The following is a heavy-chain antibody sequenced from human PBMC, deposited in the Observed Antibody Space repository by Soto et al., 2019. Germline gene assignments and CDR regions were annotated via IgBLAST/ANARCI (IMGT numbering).Heavy chain of an antibody. CDR2: IIPILGTA. CDR3: GSVWGSYRYLADYYYGMDV. Sequence: SVKVSCKASGGTFSSYAISWVRQAPGQGLEWMGGIIPILGTANYAQKFQGRVTITADESTSTAYMELSSLRSEDTAVYYCGSVWGSYRYLADYYYGMDVWGQGTTVTVSS. CDR1: GGTFSSYA. J-gene: IGHJ6*02. V-gene: IGHV1-69*13. D-gene: IGHD3-16*02.